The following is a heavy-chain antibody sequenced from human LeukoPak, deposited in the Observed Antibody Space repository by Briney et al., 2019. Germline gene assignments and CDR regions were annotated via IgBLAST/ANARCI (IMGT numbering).Heavy chain of an antibody. Sequence: SVKVSCKASGGTISSYAISWVRQAPGQGLEWMGGIIPIFGTANYAQKFQGRVTITADESTSTAYMELSSLRSEDTAVYYCARVPYSGYDYLRYYFDYWGQGTLVTVSS. V-gene: IGHV1-69*13. J-gene: IGHJ4*02. D-gene: IGHD5-12*01. CDR3: ARVPYSGYDYLRYYFDY. CDR2: IIPIFGTA. CDR1: GGTISSYA.